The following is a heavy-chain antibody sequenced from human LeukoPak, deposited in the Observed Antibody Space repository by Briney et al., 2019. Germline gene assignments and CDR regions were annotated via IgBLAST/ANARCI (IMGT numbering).Heavy chain of an antibody. V-gene: IGHV1-46*01. J-gene: IGHJ3*02. D-gene: IGHD3-22*01. Sequence: ASVKVSCKASGYTFTSYYMHWVRQAPGQGLEWMGIINPSGGSTSYAQKFQGRVTMTRDTSTSTVYMELSSLRSEDTAVYYCAGDDHATMIVGDRDDAFDIWGQGTMVTVSS. CDR2: INPSGGST. CDR1: GYTFTSYY. CDR3: AGDDHATMIVGDRDDAFDI.